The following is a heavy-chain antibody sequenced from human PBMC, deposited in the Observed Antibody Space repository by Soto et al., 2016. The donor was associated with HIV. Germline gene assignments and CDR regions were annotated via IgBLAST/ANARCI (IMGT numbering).Heavy chain of an antibody. CDR3: AGRLIFSGYHFDSGAYGWFDP. D-gene: IGHD3-22*01. Sequence: QVQLVQSGAEVMKPGSSVKVSCKASGGTFSSYGISWVRQAPGQGLEWMGGIIPLFGTANYAQKFQGRVTITADESTSTAYMELRSLRSEDTAVYYCAGRLIFSGYHFDSGAYGWFDPWGQGTQVTVSS. V-gene: IGHV1-69*13. CDR1: GGTFSSYG. CDR2: IIPLFGTA. J-gene: IGHJ5*02.